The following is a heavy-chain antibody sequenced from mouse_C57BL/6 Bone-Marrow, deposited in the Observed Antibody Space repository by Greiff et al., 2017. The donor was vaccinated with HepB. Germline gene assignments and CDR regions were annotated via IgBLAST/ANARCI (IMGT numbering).Heavy chain of an antibody. CDR2: ISDGGSYT. Sequence: EVKLMESGGGLVKPGGSLKLSCAASGFIFSSYAMSWVRQTPEKRLEWVATISDGGSYTYYPDNVKGRFTISRDNAKNNLYLQMSHLKSEDTAMYYCTDYYAMDYWGQGTSVTVSS. V-gene: IGHV5-4*03. CDR3: TDYYAMDY. J-gene: IGHJ4*01. CDR1: GFIFSSYA.